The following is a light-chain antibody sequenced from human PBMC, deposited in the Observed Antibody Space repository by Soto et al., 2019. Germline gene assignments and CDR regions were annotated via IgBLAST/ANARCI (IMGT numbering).Light chain of an antibody. V-gene: IGKV4-1*01. CDR1: QSVLYSSNNKNY. CDR3: QQYHSIPYT. CDR2: WAS. Sequence: DIVMTQSPDSLAVSLGERATINCKSSQSVLYSSNNKNYLAWYQQKPGQPPKLLIYWASTRESGVPDRFSGSGSGPDFTLTISSLQAEDVTVYYCQQYHSIPYTFGPGTKLEIK. J-gene: IGKJ2*01.